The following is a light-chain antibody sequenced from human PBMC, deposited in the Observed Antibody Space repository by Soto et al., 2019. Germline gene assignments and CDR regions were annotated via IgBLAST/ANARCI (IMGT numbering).Light chain of an antibody. Sequence: IQMTQSPSSLSASVGDRVTITCRASQTISSWLAWYQQKPGKAPKLLIYKASTLKSGVPSRFSGSGSGTEFSLTISSLQPDDSATYYCQQYDSYSITFGQGTRLEN. CDR1: QTISSW. V-gene: IGKV1-5*03. CDR3: QQYDSYSIT. J-gene: IGKJ5*01. CDR2: KAS.